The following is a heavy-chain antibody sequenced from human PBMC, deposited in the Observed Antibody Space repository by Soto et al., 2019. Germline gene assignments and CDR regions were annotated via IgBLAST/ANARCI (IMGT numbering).Heavy chain of an antibody. J-gene: IGHJ4*02. D-gene: IGHD1-1*01. CDR3: AKDLTWNQADY. CDR1: GYRFTNYW. V-gene: IGHV5-51*01. CDR2: IYPGDSDT. Sequence: GESLKISCKGSGYRFTNYWIGWVRQMPGKGLEWMGIIYPGDSDTRYSPSFQGQVTISADKSINTAYLQWSSLKASDTAVYYCAKDLTWNQADYWGQGALVTVSS.